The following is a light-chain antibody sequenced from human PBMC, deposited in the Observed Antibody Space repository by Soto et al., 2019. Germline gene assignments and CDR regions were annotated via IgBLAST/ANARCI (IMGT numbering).Light chain of an antibody. Sequence: DIQMTQSPSSLSASVGDRVTITCRASQSISVSLAWYQQKPGKAPNLLIYDASTLQGGVPSRFSGSGSGTEFTLTVTSLQPEDFATYFCQQYDKYSTFGQGTKVDI. V-gene: IGKV1-5*01. CDR1: QSISVS. J-gene: IGKJ1*01. CDR2: DAS. CDR3: QQYDKYST.